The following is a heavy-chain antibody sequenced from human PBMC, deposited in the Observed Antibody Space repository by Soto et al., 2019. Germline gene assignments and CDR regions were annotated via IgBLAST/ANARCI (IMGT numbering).Heavy chain of an antibody. CDR1: GFTFSDYY. J-gene: IGHJ4*02. Sequence: PGGSLRLSCAASGFTFSDYYMSWIRQAPGKGLEWVSYISSSGSTIYYADSVKGRFTISRDNAKNSLYLQMNSLRAEDTAVYYCARDRAPSSSWYRVLDYWGQGTLVTVSS. V-gene: IGHV3-11*01. CDR2: ISSSGSTI. D-gene: IGHD6-13*01. CDR3: ARDRAPSSSWYRVLDY.